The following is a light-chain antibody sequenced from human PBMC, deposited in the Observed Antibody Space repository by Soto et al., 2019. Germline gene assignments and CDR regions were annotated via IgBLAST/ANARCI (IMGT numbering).Light chain of an antibody. CDR2: VAS. CDR1: QSLLHNDGYNS. Sequence: DIVMTQSPLSLPVTPGEPASISCRSSQSLLHNDGYNSLAWYLQKPGQSPQLLISVASNRASGVPDRFSGSGSGTDFTLKISSLEAEDVGVSYCMQTLQAPLTFGQGTKVEIK. CDR3: MQTLQAPLT. J-gene: IGKJ1*01. V-gene: IGKV2-28*01.